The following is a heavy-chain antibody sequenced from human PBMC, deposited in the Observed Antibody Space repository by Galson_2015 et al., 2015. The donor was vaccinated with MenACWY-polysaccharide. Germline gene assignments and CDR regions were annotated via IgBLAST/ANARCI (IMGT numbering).Heavy chain of an antibody. V-gene: IGHV4-59*02. J-gene: IGHJ6*02. CDR3: ARVNRTGSGRLYYYYGFDV. CDR2: SYYTGST. D-gene: IGHD6-6*01. Sequence: SESLSLTCADSGGSVSGSYWNWIRQSPGQGPEWIGYSYYTGSTNYNPSLKCRVAMSVNTSKNQLSLTLDSVTAADTAVYYCARVNRTGSGRLYYYYGFDVWGQGTTVTVSS. CDR1: GGSVSGSY.